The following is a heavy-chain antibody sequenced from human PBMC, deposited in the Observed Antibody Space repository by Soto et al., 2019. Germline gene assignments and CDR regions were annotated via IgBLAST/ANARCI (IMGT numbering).Heavy chain of an antibody. CDR2: IYSGGTT. D-gene: IGHD1-26*01. V-gene: IGHV3-53*01. J-gene: IGHJ4*02. Sequence: PVGSLRLSCVASGLAVGSNYLSGVRQAPGKGLEWVTTIYSGGTTYYADSVKGRFTISRDNSKNTLYLQMNSLRAEDTAVYCCARGFVGASLWGQGTLVTVSS. CDR1: GLAVGSNY. CDR3: ARGFVGASL.